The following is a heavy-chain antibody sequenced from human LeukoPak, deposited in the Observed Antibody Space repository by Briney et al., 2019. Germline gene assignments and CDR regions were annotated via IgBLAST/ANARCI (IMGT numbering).Heavy chain of an antibody. V-gene: IGHV3-33*01. CDR2: IWYDGSNK. CDR3: AREEDTGHYYYYGMDA. D-gene: IGHD1-14*01. Sequence: GGSLRLSCAASGFTFSSYGMHWVRQAPGKGLEWVAVIWYDGSNKYYADSVKGRFTISRDNSKNTLYLQVNSLRAEDTAVYYCAREEDTGHYYYYGMDAWGQGTTVTVSS. CDR1: GFTFSSYG. J-gene: IGHJ6*02.